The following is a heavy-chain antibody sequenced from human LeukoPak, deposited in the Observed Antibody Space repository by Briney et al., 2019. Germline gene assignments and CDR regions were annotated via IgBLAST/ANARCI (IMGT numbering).Heavy chain of an antibody. D-gene: IGHD3-22*01. CDR2: IHYSGSA. V-gene: IGHV4-59*01. Sequence: PSETLSLTCTVSGGSISGNYWSWIRQPPGKGLEWIGYIHYSGSAEYNPSLKSRLTMSLDTSRNQFSVKLSSVTAADTAVYYCARVSSHGYSDYWGQGTLVTVSS. CDR3: ARVSSHGYSDY. CDR1: GGSISGNY. J-gene: IGHJ4*02.